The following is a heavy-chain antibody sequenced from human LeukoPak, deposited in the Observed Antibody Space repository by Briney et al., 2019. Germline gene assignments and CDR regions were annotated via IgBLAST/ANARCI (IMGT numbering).Heavy chain of an antibody. V-gene: IGHV3-23*01. D-gene: IGHD3-10*01. CDR1: GFTFSSYG. J-gene: IGHJ4*02. Sequence: GGSLRLSCAASGFTFSSYGMSWVRQAPGKGLEWVSAISGSGGSTYYADSVKGRFTVSRDNSKNTLYLQMNSLRAEDTAVYYCAKDRGIISDYWGQGTLVTVSS. CDR3: AKDRGIISDY. CDR2: ISGSGGST.